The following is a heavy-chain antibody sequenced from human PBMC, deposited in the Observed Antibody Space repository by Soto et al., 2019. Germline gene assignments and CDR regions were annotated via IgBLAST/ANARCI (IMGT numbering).Heavy chain of an antibody. D-gene: IGHD2-15*01. CDR1: GFTFSSHG. J-gene: IGHJ6*02. Sequence: QVQLVESGGGVVQPGKSLRLACVASGFTFSSHGMHWVRQAPGKGLEWVAVIWYDGSKQEYADSVKGRFTISRDNSENRVYLQMSSLRAEDPAVYYCAGADIGTYGMAVWGQGTTVTVSS. V-gene: IGHV3-33*01. CDR2: IWYDGSKQ. CDR3: AGADIGTYGMAV.